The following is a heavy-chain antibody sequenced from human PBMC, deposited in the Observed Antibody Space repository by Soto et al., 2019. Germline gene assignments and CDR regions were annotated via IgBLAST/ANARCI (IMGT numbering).Heavy chain of an antibody. CDR3: ARSGDYVPFDY. CDR1: VGSISSGDYN. Sequence: QVQLQESGPGLVKPSQTLSLTCTVSVGSISSGDYNWSWIRQPPGKGLEWIGYIYYSGYTYYNPSFKSRVTISVDTSKNQFSLKLNSVTAADTAVYYCARSGDYVPFDYWGQGALVTVSS. D-gene: IGHD4-17*01. V-gene: IGHV4-30-4*01. CDR2: IYYSGYT. J-gene: IGHJ4*02.